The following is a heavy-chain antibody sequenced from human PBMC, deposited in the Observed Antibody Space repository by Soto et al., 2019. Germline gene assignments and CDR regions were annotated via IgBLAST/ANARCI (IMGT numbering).Heavy chain of an antibody. Sequence: QVQLVQSGDEVKKPGASVKVSCKASVYTFTSYYMHWVRQAPGQGLEWMGIINHRGGRTSYAKKFQGRVNITRDTSTNTITMEVSSLRTEDTAGYYCATCCIGGSFTPGPWNWGQGTRDTVAS. CDR3: ATCCIGGSFTPGPWN. V-gene: IGHV1-46*03. D-gene: IGHD2-15*01. CDR1: VYTFTSYY. J-gene: IGHJ3*01. CDR2: INHRGGRT.